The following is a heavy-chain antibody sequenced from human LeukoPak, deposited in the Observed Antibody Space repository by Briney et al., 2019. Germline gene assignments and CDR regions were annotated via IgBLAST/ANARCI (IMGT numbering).Heavy chain of an antibody. CDR1: GFSVDSSY. D-gene: IGHD2-15*01. CDR3: ARGSPTSGIDS. J-gene: IGHJ5*01. V-gene: IGHV3-53*01. CDR2: IYSNGKE. Sequence: GGSLRLSCSASGFSVDSSYMSWVRQAPGKGLEWVSVIYSNGKEYYAESAKGRFTISRDISKNSLDLQMNRLRVEDTAVYYCARGSPTSGIDSWGQGTLVIVSS.